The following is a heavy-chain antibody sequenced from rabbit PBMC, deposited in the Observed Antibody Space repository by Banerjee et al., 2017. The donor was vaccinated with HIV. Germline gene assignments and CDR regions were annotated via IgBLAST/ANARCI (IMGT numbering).Heavy chain of an antibody. CDR1: GFDFSGGYW. CDR2: IDTGSSGFT. D-gene: IGHD2-1*01. CDR3: ARGDRSDAIYSHL. V-gene: IGHV1S45*01. J-gene: IGHJ4*01. Sequence: QEQLEESGGDLVKPEGSLTLTCTASGFDFSGGYWMCWVRQAPGKGLEWIAWIDTGSSGFTFFASWAKGRFPGSRTASPAVTLQTTRLTVADTVTYFCARGDRSDAIYSHLWGPGTLVSVS.